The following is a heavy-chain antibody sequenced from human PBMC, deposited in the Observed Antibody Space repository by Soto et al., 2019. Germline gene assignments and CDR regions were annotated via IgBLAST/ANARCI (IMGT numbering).Heavy chain of an antibody. V-gene: IGHV3-30-3*01. J-gene: IGHJ4*02. D-gene: IGHD6-19*01. CDR1: GFTFSSYA. CDR2: ISYDGSNK. CDR3: AREQQQWLSFDY. Sequence: GGPLRLSCAASGFTFSSYAMHWVRQAPGKGLEGVAVISYDGSNKYYADSVKGRFTISRDNSKNTLYLQMNSLRAEDTAVYYCAREQQQWLSFDYWGQGT.